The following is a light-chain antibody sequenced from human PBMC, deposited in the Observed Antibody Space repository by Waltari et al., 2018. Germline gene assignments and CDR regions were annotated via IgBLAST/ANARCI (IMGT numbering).Light chain of an antibody. J-gene: IGLJ1*01. CDR1: SREVGATEY. CDR2: LIN. Sequence: QSALPQPASVSGSPGQSTTIPCTGTSREVGATEYVSPYQQPPGKAPRLMIYLINKRPGGLSHSFSSSKSGHTASLTISGLPAEAEADYYCKSYTSSKTYVFGSGTTVTVL. V-gene: IGLV2-14*01. CDR3: KSYTSSKTYV.